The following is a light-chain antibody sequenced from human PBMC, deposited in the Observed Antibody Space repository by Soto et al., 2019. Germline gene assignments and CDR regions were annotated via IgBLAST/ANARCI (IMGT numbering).Light chain of an antibody. Sequence: QSVLTQPPSASGAPGQRVSISCSGSSSNIGSHTVNWYQQLPGSAPKLLIYTTNQRPSGVPDRFSGSKSGTSASLAISGLQSEDEADYYCASWDDSLNGPVVFGGGTKLTVL. CDR1: SSNIGSHT. V-gene: IGLV1-44*01. CDR2: TTN. CDR3: ASWDDSLNGPVV. J-gene: IGLJ2*01.